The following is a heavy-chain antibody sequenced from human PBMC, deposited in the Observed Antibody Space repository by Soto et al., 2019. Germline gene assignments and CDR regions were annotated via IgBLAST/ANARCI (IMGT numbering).Heavy chain of an antibody. CDR1: GYTFTTYH. CDR3: VRGYCTSRASSEGDFQH. V-gene: IGHV1-46*01. Sequence: QVQLVQSGAEVKEPGASVKISCKASGYTFTTYHIHWVRQAPGQGLDWMGMIDPIGGNTGYARKFQDRVAMTRDTYTGTAYIEVTSLRFDDTAMYFCVRGYCTSRASSEGDFQHGGQGTLVTVSS. J-gene: IGHJ1*01. D-gene: IGHD2-2*01. CDR2: IDPIGGNT.